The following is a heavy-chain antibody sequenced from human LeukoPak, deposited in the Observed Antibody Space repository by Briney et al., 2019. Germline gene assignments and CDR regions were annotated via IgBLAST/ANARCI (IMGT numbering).Heavy chain of an antibody. J-gene: IGHJ6*03. Sequence: SETLSLTCTVSGVSISSYYWSWNRQPPGKGLEWIGYIYYSGSTNYNPSLKSRVTISVDTSKNQFSLKLSSVAAADTAVYYCAREVVGATYYYYYYMDVWGKGTTVTVSS. V-gene: IGHV4-59*01. CDR3: AREVVGATYYYYYYMDV. D-gene: IGHD1-26*01. CDR2: IYYSGST. CDR1: GVSISSYY.